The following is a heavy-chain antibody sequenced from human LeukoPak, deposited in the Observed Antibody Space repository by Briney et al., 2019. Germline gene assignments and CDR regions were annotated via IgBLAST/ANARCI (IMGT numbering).Heavy chain of an antibody. CDR1: GYTFTSYD. D-gene: IGHD3-10*01. CDR2: MNPNSGNT. V-gene: IGHV1-8*01. CDR3: ARGKVTMVRGVIITSFDY. Sequence: ASVKVSCKASGYTFTSYDINWVRQATGQGLEWMGWMNPNSGNTGYAQKFQGRVTMTRNTSISTAYMELSSLRSEDTAVYYCARGKVTMVRGVIITSFDYWGQGTLVTVS. J-gene: IGHJ4*02.